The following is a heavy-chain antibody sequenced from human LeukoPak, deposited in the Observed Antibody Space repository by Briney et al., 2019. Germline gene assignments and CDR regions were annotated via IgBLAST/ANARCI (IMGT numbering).Heavy chain of an antibody. D-gene: IGHD3-16*02. J-gene: IGHJ4*02. CDR2: IYPGDSDT. V-gene: IGHV5-51*01. CDR3: ARGYRITFGGVIADFDY. Sequence: LGESLKISCKGSGYSFTSYWIGWVRQMPGKGLEWMGIIYPGDSDTRYSPSFQGQVTISADKSISTAYLQWSSLKASDTAMYYCARGYRITFGGVIADFDYWGQGTLVTVSS. CDR1: GYSFTSYW.